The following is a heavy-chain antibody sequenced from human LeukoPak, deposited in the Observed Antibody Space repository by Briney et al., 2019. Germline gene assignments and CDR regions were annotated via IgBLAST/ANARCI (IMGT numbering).Heavy chain of an antibody. J-gene: IGHJ4*02. CDR1: GYTFTSYD. D-gene: IGHD6-13*01. CDR2: MNPNSGNT. Sequence: ASVKVSCKASGYTFTSYDINWVRQATGHGLEWMGWMNPNSGNTGYAQKFQGRVTMTRNTSISTAYMELSSLRSEDTAVYYCARVSRGIAAAGMTYYFDYWGQGTLVTVSS. V-gene: IGHV1-8*01. CDR3: ARVSRGIAAAGMTYYFDY.